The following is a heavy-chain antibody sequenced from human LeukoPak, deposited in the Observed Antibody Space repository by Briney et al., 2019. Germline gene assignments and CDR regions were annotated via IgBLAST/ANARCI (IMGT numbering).Heavy chain of an antibody. CDR2: IYYRGAT. Sequence: SETLSLTCSVSGASIEDYYWSWIRQPPGKGLEWIGYIYYRGATNYNPSLKSRVTMSMDTSKNQFSLRLTSATAAATAVYYCAREGSSAYAWFDPWGQGTLVTVSS. V-gene: IGHV4-59*12. J-gene: IGHJ5*02. D-gene: IGHD3-22*01. CDR3: AREGSSAYAWFDP. CDR1: GASIEDYY.